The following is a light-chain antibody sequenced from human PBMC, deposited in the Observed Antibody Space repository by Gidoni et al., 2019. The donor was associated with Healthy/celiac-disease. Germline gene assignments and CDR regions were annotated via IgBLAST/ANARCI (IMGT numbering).Light chain of an antibody. CDR1: SSDVGGYNY. V-gene: IGLV2-11*01. CDR2: DVS. Sequence: QSALTQPRSVSGSSGQSVTISCTGTSSDVGGYNYVSWYQQPPGKAPKLMIYDVSKRPSGVPDRFSGSKSGNTASLTSSGLQAEDEADYYCCSYAGSYTNWVFGGGTKLTVL. CDR3: CSYAGSYTNWV. J-gene: IGLJ3*02.